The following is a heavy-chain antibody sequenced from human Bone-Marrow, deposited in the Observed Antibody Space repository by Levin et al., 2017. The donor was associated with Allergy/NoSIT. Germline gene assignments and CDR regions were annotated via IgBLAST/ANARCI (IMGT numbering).Heavy chain of an antibody. V-gene: IGHV4-31*03. Sequence: SETLSLTCTVSGGSISSGGYYWSWIRQHPGKGLEWIGYIYYSGSTYYNPSLKSRVTISVDTSKNQFSLKLSSVTAADTAVYYCARSDRYSSGWYGAYWGQGTLVTVSS. D-gene: IGHD6-19*01. CDR1: GGSISSGGYY. CDR3: ARSDRYSSGWYGAY. J-gene: IGHJ4*02. CDR2: IYYSGST.